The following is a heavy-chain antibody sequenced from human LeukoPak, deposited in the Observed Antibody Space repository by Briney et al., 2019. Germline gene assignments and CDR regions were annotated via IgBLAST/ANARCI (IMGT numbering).Heavy chain of an antibody. Sequence: GGSLRLSCAASGFTFSNAWMSWVRQTPGEGLEWAGRIKSKTDGGTTDYAAPVKGRFTISRDDSKNTLYLQMNNLKTEDTAVHYCTTSGSHYGTSDYWGQGTLVTVSS. CDR2: IKSKTDGGTT. CDR3: TTSGSHYGTSDY. V-gene: IGHV3-15*01. CDR1: GFTFSNAW. D-gene: IGHD1-26*01. J-gene: IGHJ4*02.